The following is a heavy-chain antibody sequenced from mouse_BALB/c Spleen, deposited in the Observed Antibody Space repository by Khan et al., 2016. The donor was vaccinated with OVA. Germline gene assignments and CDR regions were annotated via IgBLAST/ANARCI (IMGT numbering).Heavy chain of an antibody. D-gene: IGHD1-1*01. CDR3: ARRGLRWYFDY. CDR1: GYTFINYW. Sequence: QLQQSGAELAKPGASVKMSCKASGYTFINYWILWVKQRPGQGLEWIGYINPSTGYTEYNQNFKDKATLTADKSSSTAYMQLSSLTSEDSAVYYCARRGLRWYFDYWGQGTTLTVSS. V-gene: IGHV1-7*01. CDR2: INPSTGYT. J-gene: IGHJ2*01.